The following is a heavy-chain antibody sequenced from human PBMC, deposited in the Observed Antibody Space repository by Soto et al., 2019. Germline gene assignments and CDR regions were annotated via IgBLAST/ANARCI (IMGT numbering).Heavy chain of an antibody. CDR2: IYYSGST. J-gene: IGHJ2*01. CDR3: ARFNWYFDL. Sequence: PSETLSLTCXVVGGSISSYYWSWIRQPPGKGLEWIGYIYYSGSTNYNPSLKSRVTISVDTSKNQFSLKLSSVTAADTAVYYCARFNWYFDLWGRGTLVTVSS. V-gene: IGHV4-59*08. CDR1: GGSISSYY.